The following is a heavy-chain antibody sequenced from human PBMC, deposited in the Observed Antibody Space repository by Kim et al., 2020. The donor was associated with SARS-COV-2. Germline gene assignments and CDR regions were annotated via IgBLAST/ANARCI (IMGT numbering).Heavy chain of an antibody. V-gene: IGHV4-4*02. J-gene: IGHJ5*02. D-gene: IGHD1-1*01. Sequence: KDTPSLRSRVTMAVDKDKNQFSLKLSSVTAADTAVYYCARDGTGPNWFDPWGQGTLVTVSS. CDR3: ARDGTGPNWFDP.